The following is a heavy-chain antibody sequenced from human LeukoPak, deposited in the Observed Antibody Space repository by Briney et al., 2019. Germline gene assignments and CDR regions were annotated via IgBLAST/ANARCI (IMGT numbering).Heavy chain of an antibody. CDR3: ARVYHYDSSGYYSYYFDY. D-gene: IGHD3-22*01. J-gene: IGHJ4*02. Sequence: GGSLRLSCAASGFTFSGSAMHWVRQASGKGLEWVGRIRSKANSYATAYAASVKGRFTISRDDSKNTAYLQMNSLKTEDTAVYYCARVYHYDSSGYYSYYFDYWGQGTLVTVSS. CDR1: GFTFSGSA. CDR2: IRSKANSYAT. V-gene: IGHV3-73*01.